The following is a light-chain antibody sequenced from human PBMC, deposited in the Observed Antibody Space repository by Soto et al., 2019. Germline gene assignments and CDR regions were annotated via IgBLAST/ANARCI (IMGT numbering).Light chain of an antibody. CDR3: QQDGH. CDR2: GAS. CDR1: QSVSSSY. J-gene: IGKJ4*01. Sequence: EIVLTQSPGTLSLSPGERATLSCRASQSVSSSYLAWYQQKPGQAPRLLMYGASSRATGIPDRFSGSGSAIDFTLTIIRLEPEDFAVYYCQQDGHFGGGTEVEIK. V-gene: IGKV3-20*01.